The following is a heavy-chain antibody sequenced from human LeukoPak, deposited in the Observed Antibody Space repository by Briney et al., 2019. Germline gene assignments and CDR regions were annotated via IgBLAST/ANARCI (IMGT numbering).Heavy chain of an antibody. J-gene: IGHJ4*02. CDR1: GYTFTGYY. V-gene: IGHV1-2*02. CDR2: INPNSGGT. Sequence: GASVKLSCKASGYTFTGYYMHWVRQAPGQGLEWMGWINPNSGGTNYAQKFQSRVTMTRDTSISTVYMELSRLRSVDTAVYYCARDRDFDYWGQGTLVTVSS. CDR3: ARDRDFDY.